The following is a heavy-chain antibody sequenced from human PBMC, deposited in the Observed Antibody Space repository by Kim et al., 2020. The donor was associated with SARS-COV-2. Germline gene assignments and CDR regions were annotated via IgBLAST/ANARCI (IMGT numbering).Heavy chain of an antibody. CDR2: ITTHGTKI. Sequence: GGSLRLSCATSGFTFSASTMHWVRQSPGTGLEWVSPITTHGTKIQYSDAVKGRFTVSRDNSKRSLFLQMNSLRPEDTAIYYCATDQVAVNPGYFYF. J-gene: IGHJ4*01. CDR1: GFTFSAST. V-gene: IGHV3-21*01. CDR3: ATDQVAVNPGYFYF. D-gene: IGHD6-19*01.